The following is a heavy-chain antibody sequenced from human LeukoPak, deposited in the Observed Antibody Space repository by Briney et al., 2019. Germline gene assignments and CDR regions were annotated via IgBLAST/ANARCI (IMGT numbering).Heavy chain of an antibody. CDR2: IYYSGNT. D-gene: IGHD3-3*01. Sequence: SETLSLTCTVSGGSTSSSNYYWGWIRQPPGKGLEWIGGIYYSGNTYYNPSLKSRVTISVDTSKNQFSLKLSSVTAADMAVYYCARLGAGPTYYDFWSGYSSFYFDYWGQGTLVTVSS. CDR3: ARLGAGPTYYDFWSGYSSFYFDY. V-gene: IGHV4-39*01. J-gene: IGHJ4*02. CDR1: GGSTSSSNYY.